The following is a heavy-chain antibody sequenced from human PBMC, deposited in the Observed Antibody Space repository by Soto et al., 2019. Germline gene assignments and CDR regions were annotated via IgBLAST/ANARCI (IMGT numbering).Heavy chain of an antibody. CDR2: INGDGSNA. D-gene: IGHD4-17*01. CDR3: VRSMTTLTIDWLDP. V-gene: IGHV3-74*01. Sequence: EVQLVESGEGLVQPGGSLRLSCAASGFTFSDYWMHWVRQVPGKGLVWLSRINGDGSNANYADYVRGRFTISRDNDNNTLNLQMNSLRAEDTAVYYCVRSMTTLTIDWLDPWGQGTQVTVFS. J-gene: IGHJ5*02. CDR1: GFTFSDYW.